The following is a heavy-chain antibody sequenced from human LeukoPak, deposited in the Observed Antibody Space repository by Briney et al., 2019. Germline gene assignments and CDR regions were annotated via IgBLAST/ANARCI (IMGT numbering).Heavy chain of an antibody. CDR1: GFTFSSYA. D-gene: IGHD2-21*02. CDR2: ISGSGGST. CDR3: ARDLAVVTAIHAFDI. V-gene: IGHV3-23*01. Sequence: GGSLRLSCAASGFTFSSYAMSWVRQAPGKGLEWVSAISGSGGSTHYADSVKGRFTISRDNSKNTLYLQMNSLRAEDTAVYYCARDLAVVTAIHAFDIWGQGTMVTVSS. J-gene: IGHJ3*02.